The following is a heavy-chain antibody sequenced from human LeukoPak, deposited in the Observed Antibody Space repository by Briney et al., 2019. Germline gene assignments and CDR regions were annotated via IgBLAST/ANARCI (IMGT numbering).Heavy chain of an antibody. Sequence: KPSETLSLTCAVYGGSFSGYYWSWIRQPPGKGLEWIGEINHSGSTNYNPSLKSRVTISVDTSKNQFSLKLSSVTAADTAVYYCARDGMDSSWYRYYEQSTPYFDYWGQGTLVTVSS. CDR3: ARDGMDSSWYRYYEQSTPYFDY. V-gene: IGHV4-34*01. J-gene: IGHJ4*02. D-gene: IGHD6-13*01. CDR2: INHSGST. CDR1: GGSFSGYY.